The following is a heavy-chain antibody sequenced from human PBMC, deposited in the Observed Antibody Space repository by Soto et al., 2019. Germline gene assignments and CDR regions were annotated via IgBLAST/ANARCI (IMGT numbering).Heavy chain of an antibody. D-gene: IGHD6-19*01. Sequence: QMQLLESGPGLVKPSETLSLTCAVSSASIDNNCNWVRQPPGKGLEWIGEINQSGISYKNPSLKSRVTMSVDKSKSQFSLNLSSVTAADTAVYFCARSFGWYAFDQWGQGTLVTVSS. V-gene: IGHV4-4*02. CDR2: INQSGIS. CDR3: ARSFGWYAFDQ. J-gene: IGHJ4*02. CDR1: SASIDNN.